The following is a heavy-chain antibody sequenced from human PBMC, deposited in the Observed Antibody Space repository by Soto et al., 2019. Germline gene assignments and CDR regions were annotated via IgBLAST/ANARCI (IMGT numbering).Heavy chain of an antibody. J-gene: IGHJ4*02. CDR3: ARDRLGLSAALGV. CDR1: GYTFTGYY. D-gene: IGHD6-13*01. Sequence: SVKVSCKASGYTFTGYYMHWVRQAPGQGLEWMGWINPNSGGTNYAQKFQGRVTMTRDASISTAYMELSRLRSDDTAVYYCARDRLGLSAALGVWGQGTLVTVSS. CDR2: INPNSGGT. V-gene: IGHV1-2*02.